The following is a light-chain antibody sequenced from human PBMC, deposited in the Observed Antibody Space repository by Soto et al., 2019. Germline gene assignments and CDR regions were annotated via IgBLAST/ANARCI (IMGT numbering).Light chain of an antibody. CDR2: GTS. CDR3: QQFGSSPGVT. J-gene: IGKJ3*01. V-gene: IGKV3-20*01. Sequence: EIVLTQSPGTLSLSPGERATLSCRASQNINSRYLAWYQQKPGQAPRLRIYGTSSRATGIPDRFSGRGSGTDFTLTISRLEPEDFAVYYCQQFGSSPGVTFGPGTKVDIK. CDR1: QNINSRY.